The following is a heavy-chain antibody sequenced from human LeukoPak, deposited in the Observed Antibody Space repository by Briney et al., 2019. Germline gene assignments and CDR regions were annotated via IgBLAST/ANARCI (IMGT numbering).Heavy chain of an antibody. J-gene: IGHJ4*02. CDR1: GLTLNTYW. V-gene: IGHV3-74*01. Sequence: GGSLRLSCAVSGLTLNTYWMHWVRQTPGKGLVWVSRIKSDGSGISHADSVKGRFTISRDNAKNTLYLQMNSLRGDDTAVYYCARLRPGYYFDYWGQGALVTVSS. CDR2: IKSDGSGI. CDR3: ARLRPGYYFDY. D-gene: IGHD4-17*01.